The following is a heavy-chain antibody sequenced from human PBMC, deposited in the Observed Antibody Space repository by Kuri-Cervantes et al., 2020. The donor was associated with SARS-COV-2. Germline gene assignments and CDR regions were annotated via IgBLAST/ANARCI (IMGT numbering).Heavy chain of an antibody. Sequence: ESLKISCTVSGGSVSSGSYYWSWIRQPPGKGLEWIGYIYYSGSTNYNPSLKSRVTISVDTSKNQFSLKLSSVTAADTAVYYCARVPRFCTNSVCYAFDIWGQGTMVTVSS. CDR1: GGSVSSGSYY. D-gene: IGHD2-8*01. CDR2: IYYSGST. J-gene: IGHJ3*02. V-gene: IGHV4-61*01. CDR3: ARVPRFCTNSVCYAFDI.